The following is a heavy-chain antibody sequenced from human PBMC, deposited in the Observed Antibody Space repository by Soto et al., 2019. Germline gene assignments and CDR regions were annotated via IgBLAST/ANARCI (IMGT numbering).Heavy chain of an antibody. CDR3: AREDGYRGGDAFDI. V-gene: IGHV3-66*01. CDR2: IYSGGST. J-gene: IGHJ3*02. CDR1: GFTFSSYG. Sequence: GGSLRLSCAASGFTFSSYGMSWVRQAPGKGLEWVSVIYSGGSTYYADSVKGRFTISRDNSKNTLYLQMNSLRAEDTAVYYCAREDGYRGGDAFDIWGQGTMVT. D-gene: IGHD5-12*01.